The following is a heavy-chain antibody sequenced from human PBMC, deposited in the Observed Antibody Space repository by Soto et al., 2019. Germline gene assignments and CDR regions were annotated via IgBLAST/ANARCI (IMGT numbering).Heavy chain of an antibody. J-gene: IGHJ4*02. Sequence: SETLSLTCTVSGGSTSSYDWSWIRQPPGKGLEWIGYINYSGSTNYNPSLKSRVTISVDTSKNQFSLKLSSVTAADTAVYYCASPHDDFWSGDLYYFDYWGQGTLVTVSS. D-gene: IGHD3-3*01. CDR2: INYSGST. CDR1: GGSTSSYD. V-gene: IGHV4-59*12. CDR3: ASPHDDFWSGDLYYFDY.